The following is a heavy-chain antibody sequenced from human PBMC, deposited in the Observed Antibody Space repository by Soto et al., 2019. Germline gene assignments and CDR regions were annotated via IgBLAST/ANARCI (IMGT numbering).Heavy chain of an antibody. CDR3: AGGFPLWFDP. V-gene: IGHV1-3*01. Sequence: ASVKLSSKASRYALTSNARHSARQAPGQRLEWMGWINAGNGNTKYSQKFQGRVTITRDTSASTAYMELSSLRSEDTAVYYCAGGFPLWFDPWGQGTLVTVSS. CDR2: INAGNGNT. CDR1: RYALTSNA. J-gene: IGHJ5*02. D-gene: IGHD3-3*01.